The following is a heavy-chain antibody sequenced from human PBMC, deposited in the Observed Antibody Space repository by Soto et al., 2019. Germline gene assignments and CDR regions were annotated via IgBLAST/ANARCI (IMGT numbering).Heavy chain of an antibody. CDR1: GFTFSSYS. D-gene: IGHD2-8*01. V-gene: IGHV3-21*01. CDR3: ARGDPQYGIHPSYYYYYGMDV. CDR2: ISSSSSYI. J-gene: IGHJ6*02. Sequence: GGSLRLSCAASGFTFSSYSMNWDRQAPGKGLEWVSSISSSSSYIYYADSVKGRFTISRDNAKNSLYLQMNSLRAEDTAVYFCARGDPQYGIHPSYYYYYGMDVWGQGTTVTVSS.